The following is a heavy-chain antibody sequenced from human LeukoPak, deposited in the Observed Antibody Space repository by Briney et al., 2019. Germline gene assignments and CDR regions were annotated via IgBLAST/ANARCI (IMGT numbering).Heavy chain of an antibody. D-gene: IGHD4-17*01. CDR3: ARDDYGDYGRFDY. Sequence: PGGSLRRSCAASGFTFSSYAMSWVRQAPGKGLEWVSAISGSGGSTYYADSVKGRFTISRDNSKNTLYLQMNSLRAEDTAVYYCARDDYGDYGRFDYWGQGTLVTVSS. J-gene: IGHJ4*02. V-gene: IGHV3-23*01. CDR1: GFTFSSYA. CDR2: ISGSGGST.